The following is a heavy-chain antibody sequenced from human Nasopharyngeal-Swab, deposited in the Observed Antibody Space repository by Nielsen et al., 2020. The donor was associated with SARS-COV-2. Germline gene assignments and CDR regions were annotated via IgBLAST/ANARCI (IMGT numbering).Heavy chain of an antibody. Sequence: ASVKVSCKASGYTFTGYYMHWVRQAPGQGLEWVGWINPNSGGTNYAQKFQGRVTITRNTSISTAYMELSSLRSEDTAVYYCAREWSGYYGMDVWGQGTTVTVSS. D-gene: IGHD3-3*01. V-gene: IGHV1-2*02. CDR1: GYTFTGYY. J-gene: IGHJ6*02. CDR3: AREWSGYYGMDV. CDR2: INPNSGGT.